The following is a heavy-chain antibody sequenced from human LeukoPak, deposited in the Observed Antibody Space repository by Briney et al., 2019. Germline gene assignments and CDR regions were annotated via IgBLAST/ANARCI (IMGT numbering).Heavy chain of an antibody. CDR1: GFTFTSYE. V-gene: IGHV3-48*03. J-gene: IGHJ3*02. CDR2: ISSSGSTI. D-gene: IGHD2-2*01. Sequence: GGSLRLSCAALGFTFTSYEMNWVRQAPGKGLEGLSYISSSGSTICYADSVKGRFTISRDNAKNSLYLQMNSLRAEDTAAYYCARDLVKGYDDAFDIWGQGTMVTVSS. CDR3: ARDLVKGYDDAFDI.